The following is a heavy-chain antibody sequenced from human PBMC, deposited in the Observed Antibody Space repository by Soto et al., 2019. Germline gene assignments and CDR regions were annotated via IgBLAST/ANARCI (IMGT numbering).Heavy chain of an antibody. CDR3: ARKRITIFGVVTPDDYYYGTDV. CDR1: GGSISSYY. D-gene: IGHD3-3*01. Sequence: SETLSLTCTVSGGSISSYYWSWIRQPPGKGLEWIGYIYYSGSTNYNPSLKSRVTISVDTSKNQFSLKLSSVTAADTAVYYCARKRITIFGVVTPDDYYYGTDVWGQGTTVTVSS. V-gene: IGHV4-59*01. J-gene: IGHJ6*02. CDR2: IYYSGST.